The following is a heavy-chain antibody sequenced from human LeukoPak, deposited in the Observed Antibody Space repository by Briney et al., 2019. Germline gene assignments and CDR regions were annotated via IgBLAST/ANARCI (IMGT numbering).Heavy chain of an antibody. J-gene: IGHJ4*02. V-gene: IGHV3-23*01. CDR3: ARGPSGYHNT. CDR2: INGNGGST. CDR1: GFTFSRFA. D-gene: IGHD5-12*01. Sequence: GGSLRLSCAASGFTFSRFAMNWVRQAPGKGLEWVSSINGNGGSTYYADSVKGRFTISRDNSKNTLYLQMNSLRAEDTAVYYCARGPSGYHNTGGQGTLVTVSS.